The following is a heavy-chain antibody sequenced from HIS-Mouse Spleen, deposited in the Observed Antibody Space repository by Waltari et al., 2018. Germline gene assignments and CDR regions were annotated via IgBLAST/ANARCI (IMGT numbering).Heavy chain of an antibody. V-gene: IGHV3-21*01. J-gene: IGHJ4*02. CDR3: ARELGIVGATDY. D-gene: IGHD1-26*01. Sequence: EVQLVESGGGLVKPGGSLRLSCAASGFTFSSYSMNWVRQATGKGLEWVSSISSSSSYIYYADSVKGRFTISRDNAKNSLYLQMNSLRAEDTAVYYCARELGIVGATDYWGQGTLVTVSS. CDR1: GFTFSSYS. CDR2: ISSSSSYI.